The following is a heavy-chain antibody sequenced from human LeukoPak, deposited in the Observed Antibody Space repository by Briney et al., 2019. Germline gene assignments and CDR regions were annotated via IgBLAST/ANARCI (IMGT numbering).Heavy chain of an antibody. D-gene: IGHD3-22*01. CDR1: GGSVSSYY. CDR2: IYYSGST. V-gene: IGHV4-59*02. J-gene: IGHJ3*02. Sequence: SETLSLTCTVSGGSVSSYYWSWIRQPPGKGLEWIGYIYYSGSTNYNPPLKSRVTISVDTSKNQFSLKLSSVTAADTAVYYCARDRPHYYDSSGYNAFDIRGQGTMVTVSS. CDR3: ARDRPHYYDSSGYNAFDI.